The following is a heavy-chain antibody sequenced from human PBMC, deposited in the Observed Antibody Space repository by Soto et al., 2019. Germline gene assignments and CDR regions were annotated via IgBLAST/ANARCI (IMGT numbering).Heavy chain of an antibody. J-gene: IGHJ4*02. CDR2: ISGSGGST. CDR1: GFTFSSYA. V-gene: IGHV3-23*01. CDR3: AKFGCSGGSCYSPRGYYPN. D-gene: IGHD2-15*01. Sequence: GGSLRLSCAASGFTFSSYAMSWVRQAPGKGLEWVSAISGSGGSTYYADSVKGRFTISRDNSKNTLYLQMNSLRAEDTAVYYCAKFGCSGGSCYSPRGYYPNWGQGTLVTVSS.